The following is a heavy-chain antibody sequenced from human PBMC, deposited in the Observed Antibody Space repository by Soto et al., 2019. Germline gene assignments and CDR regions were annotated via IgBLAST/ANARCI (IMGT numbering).Heavy chain of an antibody. CDR2: ISGSGGST. CDR3: AKWKWSIPRNYYYYGMDV. V-gene: IGHV3-23*01. D-gene: IGHD2-2*02. CDR1: GFTFSSYA. Sequence: GGSLRLSCAASGFTFSSYAMSWVRQAPGKGLEWVSAISGSGGSTYYADSAKGRFTISRDNSKNTLYLQMNSLRAEDTAVYYCAKWKWSIPRNYYYYGMDVWGQGTTVTVSS. J-gene: IGHJ6*02.